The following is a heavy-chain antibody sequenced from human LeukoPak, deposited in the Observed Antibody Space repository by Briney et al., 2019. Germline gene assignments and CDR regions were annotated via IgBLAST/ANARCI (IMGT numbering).Heavy chain of an antibody. CDR2: IYTSGST. V-gene: IGHV4-61*02. Sequence: PSQTLSLTCTVSGGSISSGSYYWSWIRQPAGKGLEWIGRIYTSGSTNYNPSLKSRVTISVDTSKNQFSLKLSSVTAADTAVYYCARSFSVAAGIDYWGQGTLVTVSS. CDR1: GGSISSGSYY. J-gene: IGHJ4*02. D-gene: IGHD6-6*01. CDR3: ARSFSVAAGIDY.